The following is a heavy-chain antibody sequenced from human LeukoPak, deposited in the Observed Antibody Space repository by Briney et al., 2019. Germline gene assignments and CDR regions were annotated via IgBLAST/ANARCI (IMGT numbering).Heavy chain of an antibody. CDR1: GFTFSSYD. D-gene: IGHD6-19*01. CDR2: IGTAGDT. J-gene: IGHJ4*02. Sequence: PGRSLRLSCAASGFTFSSYDMHWVRQATGKGLEWVSAIGTAGDTYYPGSVKGRFTISRENAKNSLYLQMNSLRAGDTAVYYCARGGSGWYPDYWGQGTLVTVSS. V-gene: IGHV3-13*01. CDR3: ARGGSGWYPDY.